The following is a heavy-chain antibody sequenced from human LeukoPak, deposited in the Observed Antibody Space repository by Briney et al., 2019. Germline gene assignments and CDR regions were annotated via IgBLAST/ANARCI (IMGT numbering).Heavy chain of an antibody. CDR1: GFIFSNYA. V-gene: IGHV3-23*01. CDR3: ARDEIVVVVSTTLPDI. D-gene: IGHD2-15*01. CDR2: ISGSGGST. Sequence: GGSLRLSCAASGFIFSNYAMSWVRQLPGKGLEWVSAISGSGGSTFYADSVQGRFTISRDNSKNTLYLQLNSLRVEDTALYYCARDEIVVVVSTTLPDIWGQGTMVTVSS. J-gene: IGHJ3*02.